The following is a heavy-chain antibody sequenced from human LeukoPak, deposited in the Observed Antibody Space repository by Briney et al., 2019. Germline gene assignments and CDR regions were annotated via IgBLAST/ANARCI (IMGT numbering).Heavy chain of an antibody. CDR2: ISVTSSYI. Sequence: GGSLRLSCAASGFTFSSYSMNWVRQAPGKGLEWVSSISVTSSYIYYADSVKGRFTISRDNAKNSLHLQMNSLRAEDTAVYYCARDDSSGSWYFDLWGRGTLVTVSS. D-gene: IGHD3-22*01. CDR3: ARDDSSGSWYFDL. J-gene: IGHJ2*01. V-gene: IGHV3-21*01. CDR1: GFTFSSYS.